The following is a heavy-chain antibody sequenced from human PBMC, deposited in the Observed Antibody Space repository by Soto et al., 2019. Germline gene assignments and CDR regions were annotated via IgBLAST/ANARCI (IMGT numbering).Heavy chain of an antibody. CDR2: VSGNNGAS. CDR3: VRDQKYFRVNGNWFDS. CDR1: GYTSADFG. Sequence: ASVKVSCKASGYTSADFGISWVRQAPGQGLEWMGWVSGNNGASNPAPKVQGRITMTLDTSTGISYMALRSLRSDDTAIYYCVRDQKYFRVNGNWFDSWGQGTLVTVSS. J-gene: IGHJ5*01. D-gene: IGHD2-2*01. V-gene: IGHV1-18*04.